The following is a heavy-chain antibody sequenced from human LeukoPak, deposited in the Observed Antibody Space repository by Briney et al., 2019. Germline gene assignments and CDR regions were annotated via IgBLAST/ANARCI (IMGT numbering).Heavy chain of an antibody. CDR3: ARQLGGSGPYFQFDF. CDR1: GGSISSYY. Sequence: SETLSHTCTVSGGSISSYYWGWIRQPPGKGLEWIGSIYQGGNTYYNPSLKSRVAISVDSSKNQFSLRLRSLTAADTAVYYCARQLGGSGPYFQFDFWGQGTLVTVSS. V-gene: IGHV4-59*08. J-gene: IGHJ4*02. D-gene: IGHD2/OR15-2a*01. CDR2: IYQGGNT.